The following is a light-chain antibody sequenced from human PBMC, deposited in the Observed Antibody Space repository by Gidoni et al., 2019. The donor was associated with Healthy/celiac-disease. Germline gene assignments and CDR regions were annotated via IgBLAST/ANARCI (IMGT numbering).Light chain of an antibody. CDR2: RNN. CDR1: SSNIGSNY. CDR3: AAWNDSLSGLVV. J-gene: IGLJ2*01. Sequence: QSVLTQPSSASGPPGQRVTISCSGSSSNIGSNYVYWYQQLPGTAPKLLIYRNNQRPSGVPDRFSGSKSGTSASLAISGLRSEGEADYHCAAWNDSLSGLVVFGGGTNLTVL. V-gene: IGLV1-47*01.